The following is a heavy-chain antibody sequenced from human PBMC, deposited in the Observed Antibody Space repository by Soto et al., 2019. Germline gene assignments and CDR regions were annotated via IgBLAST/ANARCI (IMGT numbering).Heavy chain of an antibody. CDR1: GYSFTSYD. CDR3: ARVSMGSSSEDFQH. Sequence: QVQLVQSGAEVKKPGASVKVSCKSSGYSFTSYDINWVRQATGQGLEWMGWMNPNSGNTGYAQKFQGRVTMTRNTSISTAYMELSSLRSEDTAVYYCARVSMGSSSEDFQHWGQGTLVTVSS. CDR2: MNPNSGNT. V-gene: IGHV1-8*01. D-gene: IGHD6-6*01. J-gene: IGHJ1*01.